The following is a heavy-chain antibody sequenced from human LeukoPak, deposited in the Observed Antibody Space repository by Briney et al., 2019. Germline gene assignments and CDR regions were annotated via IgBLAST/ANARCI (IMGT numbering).Heavy chain of an antibody. CDR1: GYTFTGYY. V-gene: IGHV1-2*02. D-gene: IGHD6-13*01. CDR2: INPNSGGT. CDR3: ARGSIAAAVPRDY. Sequence: ASVKVSCKASGYTFTGYYMHWVRQAPGQGLEWMGWINPNSGGTNYAQKLQGRVTMTTDTSTSTAYMELRSLRSDDTAVYYCARGSIAAAVPRDYWGQGTLVTVSS. J-gene: IGHJ4*02.